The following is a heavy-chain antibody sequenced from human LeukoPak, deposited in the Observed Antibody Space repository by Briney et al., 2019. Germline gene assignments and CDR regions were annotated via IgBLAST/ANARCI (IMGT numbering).Heavy chain of an antibody. D-gene: IGHD2-15*01. Sequence: GGSLRLSCAASGFTFSSYSMNWVRQAPGKGLEWVSSISSSSSYIYYADSVKGRFTISRDNAKNSLYLQMNSLRAEDTAVYYCARDRCSGGSCYGDYWGQGILVTVSS. V-gene: IGHV3-21*01. J-gene: IGHJ4*02. CDR3: ARDRCSGGSCYGDY. CDR1: GFTFSSYS. CDR2: ISSSSSYI.